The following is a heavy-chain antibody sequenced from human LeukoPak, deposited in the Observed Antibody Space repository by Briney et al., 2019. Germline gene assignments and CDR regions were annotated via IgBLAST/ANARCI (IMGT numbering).Heavy chain of an antibody. Sequence: GASVKVSCKASGGTFSSYAISWVRQAPGQGLEWMGWISAYNGNTNYAQKLQGRVTMTTDTSTSTAYMELRSLRSDDTAVYYCARQYYYDSSGYYYHWGQGTLVTVSS. V-gene: IGHV1-18*01. J-gene: IGHJ5*02. CDR1: GGTFSSYA. D-gene: IGHD3-22*01. CDR2: ISAYNGNT. CDR3: ARQYYYDSSGYYYH.